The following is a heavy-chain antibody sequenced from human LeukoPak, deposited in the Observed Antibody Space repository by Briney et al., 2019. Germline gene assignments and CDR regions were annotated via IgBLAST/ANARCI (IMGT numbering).Heavy chain of an antibody. CDR3: ARGGKIVATFFNWFDP. V-gene: IGHV4-4*02. CDR2: THHSGRT. Sequence: SETLSLTCAVSGGSITRGYWCSWLRQPPGKGLEWIGETHHSGRTHYHPCLKTRVTISVDESNNQSPRNLISVAAADTAMYYCARGGKIVATFFNWFDPWGEGTLVTVSS. CDR1: GGSITRGYW. D-gene: IGHD5-12*01. J-gene: IGHJ5*02.